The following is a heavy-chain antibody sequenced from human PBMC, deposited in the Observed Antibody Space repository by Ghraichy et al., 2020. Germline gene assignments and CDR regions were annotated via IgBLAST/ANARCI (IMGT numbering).Heavy chain of an antibody. CDR1: GGTFSSYA. V-gene: IGHV1-69*13. CDR2: IIPIFGTA. Sequence: SVKVSCKASGGTFSSYAISWVRQAPGQGLEWMGGIIPIFGTANYAQKFQGRVTITADESTSTAYMELSSLRSEDTAVYYCARVLGGCSGGSCYSGYYYYGMDVWGQGTTVTVSS. CDR3: ARVLGGCSGGSCYSGYYYYGMDV. J-gene: IGHJ6*02. D-gene: IGHD2-15*01.